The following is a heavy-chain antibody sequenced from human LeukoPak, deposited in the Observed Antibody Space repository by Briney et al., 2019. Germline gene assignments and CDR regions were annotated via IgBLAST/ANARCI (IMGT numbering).Heavy chain of an antibody. CDR1: GGSISSYY. V-gene: IGHV4-59*01. CDR3: ARVASGGSFFDY. Sequence: SETLSLTCTVSGGSISSYYWSWIRQPPGKGLDLIGFIHYSGSMDYNPSLESRVTISIDTSKNQFSLKVTSVTAADTAVYYCARVASGGSFFDYWGQGILVTVSS. J-gene: IGHJ4*02. D-gene: IGHD6-19*01. CDR2: IHYSGSM.